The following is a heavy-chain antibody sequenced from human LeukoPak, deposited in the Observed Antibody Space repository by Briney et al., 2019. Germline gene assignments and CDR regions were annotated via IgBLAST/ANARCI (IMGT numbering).Heavy chain of an antibody. CDR3: ARTIRYYDFWSGYYTGYNWFDP. CDR2: IIPIFGTA. V-gene: IGHV1-69*05. Sequence: SVKVSCKASGGTFSSYAISWLRQAPGQGLEWVGGIIPIFGTANYAQKFQGRVTITTDESTSTAYMELSSLRSEDTAVYYCARTIRYYDFWSGYYTGYNWFDPWGQGTLVTVSS. CDR1: GGTFSSYA. J-gene: IGHJ5*02. D-gene: IGHD3-3*01.